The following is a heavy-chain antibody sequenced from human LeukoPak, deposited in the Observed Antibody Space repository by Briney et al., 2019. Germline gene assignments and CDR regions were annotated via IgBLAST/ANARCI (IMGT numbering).Heavy chain of an antibody. D-gene: IGHD3-22*01. CDR3: ARGLYYYDSSGYLYY. V-gene: IGHV3-53*01. CDR2: VYSGGST. J-gene: IGHJ4*02. CDR1: GFTVSSNY. Sequence: GGSLRLSCAASGFTVSSNYMSWVRQAPGKGLEWVSVVYSGGSTYYADSMKGRFTISRDNSKNTLYLQMHSLRVEDTAVYYCARGLYYYDSSGYLYYWGQGTLVTVSS.